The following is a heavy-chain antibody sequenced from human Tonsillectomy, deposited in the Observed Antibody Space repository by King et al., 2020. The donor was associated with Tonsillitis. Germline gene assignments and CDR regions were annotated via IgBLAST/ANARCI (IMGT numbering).Heavy chain of an antibody. CDR1: GGTFSSYA. CDR3: ATKGYSGYFDY. V-gene: IGHV1-69*01. D-gene: IGHD5-12*01. CDR2: IIPIFGTS. Sequence: VQLVESGAEVKKPGSSVKVSCKASGGTFSSYAVNWMRQAPGQGPEWMGGIIPIFGTSNYAQKFQGRLTITADESTSIAYMELSSLRSEETAVYYCATKGYSGYFDYWGQGTLVTVSS. J-gene: IGHJ4*02.